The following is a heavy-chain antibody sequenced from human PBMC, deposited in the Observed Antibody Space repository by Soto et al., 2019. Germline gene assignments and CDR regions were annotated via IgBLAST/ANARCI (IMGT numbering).Heavy chain of an antibody. J-gene: IGHJ6*02. Sequence: GALRLSCVTSGFTFSRNTMNWVRQAPGKGLEWVASITSSGSYVYYADSVKGRFSASRDNAKNSLSLQMDSLRPDDTAIYFCVKDEGIEAMDVWGQGTTVTVSS. CDR3: VKDEGIEAMDV. V-gene: IGHV3-21*01. D-gene: IGHD3-3*02. CDR1: GFTFSRNT. CDR2: ITSSGSYV.